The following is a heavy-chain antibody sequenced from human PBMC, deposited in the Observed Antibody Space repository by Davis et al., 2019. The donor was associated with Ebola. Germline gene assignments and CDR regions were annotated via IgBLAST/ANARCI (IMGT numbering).Heavy chain of an antibody. CDR3: ARGPSTGNSFTY. J-gene: IGHJ4*02. D-gene: IGHD4-23*01. Sequence: GESLKISCAASGFTFSDYYMNWIRQAPGKGLEWVSDISNSGSTMFYVDSVKGRFTISRDNAKNSLYLQMNSLRAEDTAVYYCARGPSTGNSFTYWGQGTLVTVSS. V-gene: IGHV3-11*04. CDR2: ISNSGSTM. CDR1: GFTFSDYY.